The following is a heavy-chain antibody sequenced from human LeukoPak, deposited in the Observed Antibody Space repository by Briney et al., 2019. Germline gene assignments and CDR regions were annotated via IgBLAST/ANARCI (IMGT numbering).Heavy chain of an antibody. CDR2: IGSSSAYT. D-gene: IGHD3-22*01. V-gene: IGHV3-11*05. J-gene: IGHJ4*02. CDR1: GFTSGDYY. CDR3: ARDLRYYDSGGPFDF. Sequence: GGSLRLSCAASGFTSGDYYMVWIRQAPGKGLEWLSDIGSSSAYTNYAGSVKGRFTISRDNARNSLFLQMTGLRADDTAVYYCARDLRYYDSGGPFDFWGQGTRVTVSS.